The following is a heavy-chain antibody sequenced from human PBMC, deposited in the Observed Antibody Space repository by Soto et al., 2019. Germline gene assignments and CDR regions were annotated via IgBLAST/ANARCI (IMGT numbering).Heavy chain of an antibody. J-gene: IGHJ4*02. D-gene: IGHD6-13*01. CDR2: INHSGST. CDR1: GGSISPYY. CDR3: ARGGLAAAGSVKVFDY. V-gene: IGHV4-34*01. Sequence: SETLSLTCTVSGGSISPYYRNWIRQTPEKGLEWIGEINHSGSTNYNPSLKSRVTISVDTSKNQFSLKLSSVTAADTAVYYCARGGLAAAGSVKVFDYWGQGTLVTVSS.